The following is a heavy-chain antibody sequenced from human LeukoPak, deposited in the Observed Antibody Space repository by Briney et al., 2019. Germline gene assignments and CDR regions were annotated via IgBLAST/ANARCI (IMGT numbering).Heavy chain of an antibody. Sequence: GGSLRLSCTASGFTFGDYAMSWFSQAPGKGLEWVGFIRSKAYGGTTEYAASVKGRFTISRDDSKSIAYLQMNSLKTEDTAVYYCTRASNYDLGYFDYWGQGTLVTVSS. CDR3: TRASNYDLGYFDY. CDR1: GFTFGDYA. CDR2: IRSKAYGGTT. V-gene: IGHV3-49*03. D-gene: IGHD4-11*01. J-gene: IGHJ4*02.